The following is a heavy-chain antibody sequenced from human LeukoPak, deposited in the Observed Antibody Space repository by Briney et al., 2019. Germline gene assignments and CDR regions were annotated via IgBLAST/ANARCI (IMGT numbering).Heavy chain of an antibody. CDR3: ARGRFLDAFDI. D-gene: IGHD3-3*01. CDR1: GGSISSGGYY. V-gene: IGHV4-31*03. J-gene: IGHJ3*02. CDR2: IYYGGST. Sequence: PSETLSLTCTVSGGSISSGGYYWSWIRQHPGKGLEWIGYIYYGGSTYYNPSLKSRVTISVDTSKNQFSLKLSSVTAADTAVYYCARGRFLDAFDIWGQGTMVTVSS.